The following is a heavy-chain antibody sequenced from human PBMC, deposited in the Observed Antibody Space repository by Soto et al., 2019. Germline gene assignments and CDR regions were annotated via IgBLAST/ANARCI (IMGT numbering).Heavy chain of an antibody. CDR1: GSSFTDFT. V-gene: IGHV3-23*01. Sequence: PAGSLTLSWAVSGSSFTDFTMTWVRQARGKGLEWVSAMSGNGISTNYTGSVTGHLTISRVNSKTTVYLQMNSTRVEGTAVYYCARRPDGFDIWGRGTMVTVSS. J-gene: IGHJ3*02. CDR3: ARRPDGFDI. CDR2: MSGNGIST.